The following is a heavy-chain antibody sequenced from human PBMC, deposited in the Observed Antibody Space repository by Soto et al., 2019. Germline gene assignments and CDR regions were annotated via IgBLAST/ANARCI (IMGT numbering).Heavy chain of an antibody. J-gene: IGHJ2*01. Sequence: GASVKVSCKASAYTFTSYGFSWVRQAPGQGLEWIGWISAYNGNTNYAQKHQGRVTMTTDTSTSTAYIELRSLRSDDTAVYYCARAQDYSDVPGDRRAFWYFDLWGRGTLVTVSS. CDR3: ARAQDYSDVPGDRRAFWYFDL. CDR2: ISAYNGNT. D-gene: IGHD4-17*01. V-gene: IGHV1-18*01. CDR1: AYTFTSYG.